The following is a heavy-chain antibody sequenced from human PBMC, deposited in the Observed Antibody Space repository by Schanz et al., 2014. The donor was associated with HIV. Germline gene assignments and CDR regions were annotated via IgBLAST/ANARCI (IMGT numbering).Heavy chain of an antibody. D-gene: IGHD2-15*01. J-gene: IGHJ4*02. CDR1: GFTLDDYA. CDR2: IWYDGSYK. CDR3: AKDTFELRNSGVFDW. V-gene: IGHV3-30*18. Sequence: VQLMESGGGLVQPGRSLRLSCAASGFTLDDYAMHWVRQAPGKGLEWAAVIWYDGSYKYYADSVKGRFTISRDNPKNTLYLQMNSLRAEDTAVYYCAKDTFELRNSGVFDWWGQGTLVTVSS.